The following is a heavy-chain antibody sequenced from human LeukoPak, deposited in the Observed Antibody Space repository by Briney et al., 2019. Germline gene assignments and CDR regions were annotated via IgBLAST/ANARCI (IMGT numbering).Heavy chain of an antibody. V-gene: IGHV3-66*01. CDR3: ARIHLPYSGYPSYFDY. J-gene: IGHJ4*02. CDR1: GFTVSSNY. Sequence: QSGGSLRLSCAASGFTVSSNYMSWVRQAPGKGLEWVSVIYSGGSTYYAGSVKGKFTISRDNSKNTLYLQMNSLRAEDTAVYYCARIHLPYSGYPSYFDYWGQGTLVTVSS. CDR2: IYSGGST. D-gene: IGHD5-12*01.